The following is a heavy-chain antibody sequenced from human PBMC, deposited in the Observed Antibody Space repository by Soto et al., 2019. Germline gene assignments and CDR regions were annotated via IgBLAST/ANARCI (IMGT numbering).Heavy chain of an antibody. V-gene: IGHV1-2*02. J-gene: IGHJ6*02. CDR3: ARIKWGLDYHSGMDV. Sequence: QVQLVQSGAEVRKSGASVKVSCKASGYTFSDYFIQWLRQAPGQWLEWVAWINPKTAATNYAKKFQDRVTVTSDTSFRTAYLELTRLRPDDTALYYCARIKWGLDYHSGMDVWGQGTAVSVSS. CDR2: INPKTAAT. D-gene: IGHD1-26*01. CDR1: GYTFSDYF.